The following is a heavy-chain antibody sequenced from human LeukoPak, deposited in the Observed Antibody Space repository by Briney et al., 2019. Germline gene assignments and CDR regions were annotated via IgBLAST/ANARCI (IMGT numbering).Heavy chain of an antibody. CDR3: ARGPKAGGYYRGYFDY. V-gene: IGHV4-4*02. Sequence: PSGTLSLTCAVSGGSVISANWWDWVRQAPGKGLEWIGEIYHSGSVDYNPSFMSRVTISIDKPRNQFSLRLTSVTAADTAIYYCARGPKAGGYYRGYFDYWGQGILVTVPS. J-gene: IGHJ4*02. CDR2: IYHSGSV. D-gene: IGHD5-12*01. CDR1: GGSVISANW.